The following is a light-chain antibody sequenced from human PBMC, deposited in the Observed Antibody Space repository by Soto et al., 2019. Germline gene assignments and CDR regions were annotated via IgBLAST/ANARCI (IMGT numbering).Light chain of an antibody. CDR3: SSYAGDSALI. CDR1: RSDVGSYDF. Sequence: HSVLTQPASVSGSPGQSITISCSGSRSDVGSYDFVSWYQRIPGKAPKLIIFEADKRPSGVSSRFSGSKSGYTASLTISGLQAEDEADYFCSSYAGDSALIFGGGTKLTVL. CDR2: EAD. V-gene: IGLV2-23*01. J-gene: IGLJ2*01.